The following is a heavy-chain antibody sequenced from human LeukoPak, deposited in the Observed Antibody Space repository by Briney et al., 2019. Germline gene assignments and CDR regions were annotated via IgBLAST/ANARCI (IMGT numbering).Heavy chain of an antibody. CDR2: ISWNSGSI. V-gene: IGHV3-9*03. J-gene: IGHJ5*02. D-gene: IGHD1-26*01. CDR1: GFTFDDYA. Sequence: AGGSLGLSCAASGFTFDDYAMHWVRQAPGKGLEWVSGISWNSGSIGYADSVKGRFTISRDNAKNSLYLQMNSLRAEDMALYYCAKGPAGELLLGWFDPWGQGTLVTVSS. CDR3: AKGPAGELLLGWFDP.